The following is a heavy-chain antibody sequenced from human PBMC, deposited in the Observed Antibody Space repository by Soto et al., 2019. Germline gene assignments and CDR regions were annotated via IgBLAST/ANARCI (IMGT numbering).Heavy chain of an antibody. Sequence: QPWGTLRLSCAASGFTFSSNYMSWVRQAPGKGLEWVSVIYSGGSTYYADSVKGRFTISRDNSKNTLYLQMNSPRAEDTAVYYCAGLELESGRIDYWGQGTLVTVSS. CDR2: IYSGGST. CDR1: GFTFSSNY. D-gene: IGHD1-7*01. J-gene: IGHJ4*02. CDR3: AGLELESGRIDY. V-gene: IGHV3-53*01.